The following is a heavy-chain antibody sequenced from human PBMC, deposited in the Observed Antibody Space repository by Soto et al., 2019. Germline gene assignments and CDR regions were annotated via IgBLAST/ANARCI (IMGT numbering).Heavy chain of an antibody. CDR1: GGTFSSYA. CDR2: LIPIFGTA. Sequence: QVQLVQSGAEVKKPGSSEKDSCKASGGTFSSYAITWVRQAPGQGLERMGGLIPIFGTAYYAQKFQGGVTMTADETKSTAYMQLGRMRPEDTAVYYGACSIPALDSSGYCSGYYFDYWGQGTLVPVSS. J-gene: IGHJ4*02. CDR3: ACSIPALDSSGYCSGYYFDY. V-gene: IGHV1-69*01. D-gene: IGHD3-22*01.